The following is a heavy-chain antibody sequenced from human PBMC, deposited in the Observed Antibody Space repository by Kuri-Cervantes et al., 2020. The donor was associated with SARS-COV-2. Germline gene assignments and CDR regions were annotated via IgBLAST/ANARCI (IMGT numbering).Heavy chain of an antibody. J-gene: IGHJ5*02. Sequence: SETLSLTCAVYGGSFSGYYWSWIRQPPGKGLGWIGEINHSGSTNYNPSLKSRVPISVDTSKNQFSLKLSSVTAADTAVYYCARGLGRFDPWGQGTLVTVSS. V-gene: IGHV4-34*01. D-gene: IGHD1-26*01. CDR3: ARGLGRFDP. CDR1: GGSFSGYY. CDR2: INHSGST.